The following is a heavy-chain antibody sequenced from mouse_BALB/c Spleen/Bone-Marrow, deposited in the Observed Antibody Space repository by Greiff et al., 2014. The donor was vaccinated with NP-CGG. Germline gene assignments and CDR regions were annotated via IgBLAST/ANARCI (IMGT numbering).Heavy chain of an antibody. Sequence: DVHLVESGGGLVQPGGSLKLSCAASGFAFSRYWMSWVRQAPGKGLEWIGEINPDSSTINYTPSLKDKFIIFRDNAKNTLYLQMSKVRSEDTALYYCAPNWDRGFAYWGQGTLVTVSA. D-gene: IGHD4-1*01. J-gene: IGHJ3*01. V-gene: IGHV4-1*02. CDR2: INPDSSTI. CDR1: GFAFSRYW. CDR3: APNWDRGFAY.